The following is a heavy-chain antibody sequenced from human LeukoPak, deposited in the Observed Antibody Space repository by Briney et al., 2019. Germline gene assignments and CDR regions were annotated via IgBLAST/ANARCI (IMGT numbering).Heavy chain of an antibody. CDR3: ARGGTYYDILTARYNWFDP. D-gene: IGHD3-9*01. J-gene: IGHJ5*02. V-gene: IGHV1-46*01. CDR2: INPSGGST. CDR1: GYTFTSYY. Sequence: ASVKVSCKASGYTFTSYYMHWVRQAPGQGLEWMGIINPSGGSTSYAQKFQGRVTITADESTSTAYMELSSLRSEDTAVYYCARGGTYYDILTARYNWFDPWGQGTLVTVSS.